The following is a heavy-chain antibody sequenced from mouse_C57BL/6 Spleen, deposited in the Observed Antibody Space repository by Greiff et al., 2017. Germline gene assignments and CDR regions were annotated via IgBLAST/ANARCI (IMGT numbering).Heavy chain of an antibody. J-gene: IGHJ3*01. CDR3: AREWDYYGSSPFAY. CDR1: GFTFSDYG. V-gene: IGHV5-17*01. D-gene: IGHD1-1*01. Sequence: EVHLVESGGGLVKPGGSLKLSCAASGFTFSDYGMHWVRQAPEKGLEWVAYISSGNSTIYYADTVKGRFTISRDNAKHTLFLQMTSLRSEDTAMYYCAREWDYYGSSPFAYWGQGTLVTVSA. CDR2: ISSGNSTI.